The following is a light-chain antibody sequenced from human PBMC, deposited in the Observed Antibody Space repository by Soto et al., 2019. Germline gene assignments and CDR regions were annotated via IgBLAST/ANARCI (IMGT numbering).Light chain of an antibody. J-gene: IGLJ2*01. V-gene: IGLV2-11*01. Sequence: QSALTQPRSVSGSPGQSVTISCTGTSSDVGAYNSVSWYQQHPGKAPKLLIYDVSKRPSGVPDRFSGSKSGYTASLTISGLQAEDEADYYCSSHAGSVTLVFGGGTQLTVL. CDR3: SSHAGSVTLV. CDR2: DVS. CDR1: SSDVGAYNS.